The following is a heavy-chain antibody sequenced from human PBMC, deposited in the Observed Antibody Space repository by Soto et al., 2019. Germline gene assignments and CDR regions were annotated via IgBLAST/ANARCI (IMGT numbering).Heavy chain of an antibody. CDR2: IYHDRTT. D-gene: IGHD6-13*01. Sequence: QVQLQESGPGLVKPSGTLSLTCAVSGDSINNSDWWSWVRQFPGKRLGWIGEIYHDRTTNYNPSLKSRVTTSVENSTTQFSLRLSSVTAADTAVYYCARGRVAAPGAPFDYWGQGTLVSVSS. J-gene: IGHJ4*02. CDR3: ARGRVAAPGAPFDY. CDR1: GDSINNSDW. V-gene: IGHV4-4*02.